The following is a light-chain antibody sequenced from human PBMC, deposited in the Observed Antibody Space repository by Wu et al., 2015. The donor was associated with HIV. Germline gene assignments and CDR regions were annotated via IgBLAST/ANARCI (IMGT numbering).Light chain of an antibody. J-gene: IGKJ4*01. CDR3: QQANSFPLT. CDR1: QTVSGF. CDR2: QAS. V-gene: IGKV1-12*01. Sequence: DIQLTQSPSTLSASVGDRVTITCRASQTVSGFLAWYQQKPGKAPKLLIYQASILHTGVPLRFSGSGSGTDFTLTISSLQPEDFATYYCQQANSFPLTFGGGTKVEIK.